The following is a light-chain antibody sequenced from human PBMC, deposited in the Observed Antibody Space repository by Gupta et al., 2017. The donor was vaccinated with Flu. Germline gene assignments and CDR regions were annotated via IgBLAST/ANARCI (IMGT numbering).Light chain of an antibody. CDR1: QSVSSY. CDR2: DAS. J-gene: IGKJ4*01. Sequence: EIVLTQSPATLSLSPVERATLSCRASQSVSSYLAWYQQKPGQAPRLLIYDASNRATGIPARFSGSGSGTDFTLTISSLEPEDFAVYYCQQRSNWPPGITFGGGTKVEIK. CDR3: QQRSNWPPGIT. V-gene: IGKV3-11*01.